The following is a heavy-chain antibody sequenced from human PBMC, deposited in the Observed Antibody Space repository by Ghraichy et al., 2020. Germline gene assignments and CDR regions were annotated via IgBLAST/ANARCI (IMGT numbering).Heavy chain of an antibody. CDR1: GFTFSSYS. J-gene: IGHJ5*02. CDR3: ASGLSGDTGAP. CDR2: ISSSSSYI. V-gene: IGHV3-21*01. D-gene: IGHD1-14*01. Sequence: GGSLRLSCAASGFTFSSYSMNWVRQAPGKGLEWVSSISSSSSYIYYADSVKGRFTISRDNAKNSLYLQMNSLRAEDTAVYYCASGLSGDTGAPWGQGTLVTVSS.